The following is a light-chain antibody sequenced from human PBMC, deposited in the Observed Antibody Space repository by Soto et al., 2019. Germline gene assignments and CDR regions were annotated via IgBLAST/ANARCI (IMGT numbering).Light chain of an antibody. V-gene: IGLV2-23*02. J-gene: IGLJ7*01. CDR2: EVS. Sequence: QSALTQPASVSGSPGQSITISCTGTSSDVGSHNLVSWYQQHPGQAPKLMIYEVSKRPLGVSARFSASKSGNTASLTISGSQAEDEAAYYCCSYGGSRAVFGGGTQLT. CDR3: CSYGGSRAV. CDR1: SSDVGSHNL.